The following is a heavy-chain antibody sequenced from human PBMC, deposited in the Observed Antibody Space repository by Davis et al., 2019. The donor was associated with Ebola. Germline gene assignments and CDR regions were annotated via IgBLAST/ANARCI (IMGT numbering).Heavy chain of an antibody. CDR3: TISTPSTVTTDY. CDR1: GFTFSNAW. J-gene: IGHJ4*02. V-gene: IGHV3-15*01. CDR2: IKSKSDGGTT. D-gene: IGHD4-17*01. Sequence: PEGSLRLSCAASGFTFSNAWMTWVRQAPGKGLEWVGRIKSKSDGGTTDYAAPVKGRFIISRDDSKNTLYLQMNSLKTEDTAVYYCTISTPSTVTTDYWGQGTLVTVSS.